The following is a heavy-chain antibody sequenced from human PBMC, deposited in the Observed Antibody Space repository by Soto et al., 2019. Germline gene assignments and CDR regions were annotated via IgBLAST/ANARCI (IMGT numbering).Heavy chain of an antibody. Sequence: GGSLRLSCAASGFTFSSYAMSWVRQAPGKGLEWVSAISGSGGSTYYADSVKGRFTISRDNSKNTLYLQMNSLRAEDTAVYYCARTESISTRFDHWGQGNLVTVSS. CDR1: GFTFSSYA. J-gene: IGHJ5*02. CDR3: ARTESISTRFDH. D-gene: IGHD1-1*01. CDR2: ISGSGGST. V-gene: IGHV3-23*01.